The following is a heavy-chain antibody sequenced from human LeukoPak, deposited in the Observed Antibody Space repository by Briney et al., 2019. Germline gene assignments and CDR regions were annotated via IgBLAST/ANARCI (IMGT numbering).Heavy chain of an antibody. Sequence: ASVKVSCKVSGYTLTELSMHWVRQAPGKGLEWMGGFDPEDGETIYAQKFQGRVTMTEDTSTDTAYMELSSLRSEDTAVYYCARWSRDGYNYHDWGQGTLVTVSS. CDR1: GYTLTELS. CDR2: FDPEDGET. V-gene: IGHV1-24*01. D-gene: IGHD5-12*01. CDR3: ARWSRDGYNYHD. J-gene: IGHJ4*02.